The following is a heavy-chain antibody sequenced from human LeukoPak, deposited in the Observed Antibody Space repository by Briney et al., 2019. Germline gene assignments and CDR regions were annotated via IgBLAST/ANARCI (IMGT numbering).Heavy chain of an antibody. CDR2: ISYDGSNK. Sequence: GRSLGLSCAASGFTFGSYGMHWVRQAPGKGLEWVAVISYDGSNKYYADSVKGRFTISRDNSKNTLYLQMNSLRAEDTAVYYCAKGTRDYYYYGMDVWGQGTTVTVSS. J-gene: IGHJ6*02. CDR1: GFTFGSYG. CDR3: AKGTRDYYYYGMDV. V-gene: IGHV3-30*18.